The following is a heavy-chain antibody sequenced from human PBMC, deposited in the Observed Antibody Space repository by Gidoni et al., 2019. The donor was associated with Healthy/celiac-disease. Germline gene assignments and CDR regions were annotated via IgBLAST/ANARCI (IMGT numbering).Heavy chain of an antibody. Sequence: QVQLQESGPGLVKPSGTLSLTFAVSGGSSSSSNWWSWVRQPPGKGLEWIGEIYHSGSTNYNPSLKSRVTISVDKSKNQFSLKLSSVTAADTAVYYCARAPAFHEQQLASLIDYWGQGTLVTVSS. V-gene: IGHV4-4*02. CDR1: GGSSSSSNW. CDR2: IYHSGST. CDR3: ARAPAFHEQQLASLIDY. J-gene: IGHJ4*02. D-gene: IGHD6-13*01.